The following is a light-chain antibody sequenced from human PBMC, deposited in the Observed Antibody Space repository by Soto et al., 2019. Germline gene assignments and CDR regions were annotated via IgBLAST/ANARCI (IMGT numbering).Light chain of an antibody. CDR2: AAS. CDR3: QQYNSYPYT. CDR1: QDISNY. Sequence: DIQMTQSPSSLSASVGDRVTITCRASQDISNYLAWFQQKPGKAPKSLIFAASSLHSGVPSKFSGSGSGTDFTRTISSLQPEDFASSSYQQYNSYPYTFGQGTRVEIK. J-gene: IGKJ2*01. V-gene: IGKV1-16*02.